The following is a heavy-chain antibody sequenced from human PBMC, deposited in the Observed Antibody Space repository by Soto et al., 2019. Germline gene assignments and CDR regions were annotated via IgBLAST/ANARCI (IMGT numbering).Heavy chain of an antibody. D-gene: IGHD3-10*01. J-gene: IGHJ3*02. CDR1: GFTFGDHA. V-gene: IGHV3-9*01. CDR3: VKHMVRASSRSRGAFDI. Sequence: EVQLVESGGGLAQPGRSLRLSCAASGFTFGDHAMHWVRQAPGKGLEWVSGIDYNSGIIVYADSVKGRFTISRDNAKSSLYLQMNSVTAEDTALYYRVKHMVRASSRSRGAFDIWGQGTLVTVSS. CDR2: IDYNSGII.